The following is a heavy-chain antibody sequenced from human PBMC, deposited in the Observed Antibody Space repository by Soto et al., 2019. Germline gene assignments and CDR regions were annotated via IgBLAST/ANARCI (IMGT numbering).Heavy chain of an antibody. CDR1: GYTFTSYG. CDR2: ISAYNGNT. Sequence: SVKVSCKASGYTFTSYGISWVRQAPGQGLEWMGWISAYNGNTNYAQKLQGRVTMTTDTSTSTAYMELRSLRSDDTAVYYCARLDYYDSSGYYYDYWGQGTLVTVSS. V-gene: IGHV1-18*04. CDR3: ARLDYYDSSGYYYDY. J-gene: IGHJ4*02. D-gene: IGHD3-22*01.